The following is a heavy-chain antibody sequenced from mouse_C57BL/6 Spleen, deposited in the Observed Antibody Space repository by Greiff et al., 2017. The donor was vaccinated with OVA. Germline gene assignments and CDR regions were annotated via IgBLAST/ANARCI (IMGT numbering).Heavy chain of an antibody. V-gene: IGHV1-69*01. J-gene: IGHJ1*03. CDR3: ARGGSRYGYFEV. Sequence: QVQLQQPGAELVMPGASVKLSCKASGYTFTSYWMHWVKQRPGQGLEWIGEIDPSDGNTNYNQKFKGKATLTVDKSSSTAYMQLSSLTSEDSAVYDCARGGSRYGYFEVWGTGTTVTVSS. CDR1: GYTFTSYW. D-gene: IGHD1-1*01. CDR2: IDPSDGNT.